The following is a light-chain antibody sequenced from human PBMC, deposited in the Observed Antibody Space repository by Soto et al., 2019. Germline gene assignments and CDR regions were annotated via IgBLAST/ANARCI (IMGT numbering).Light chain of an antibody. CDR2: YDS. Sequence: SYELTQSPSVSVAPEKTATITCGGNNIGNKRVHWYRQKPGQAPVLLISYDSDRPSGIPERFSGSNSGNTATLTISRVEAGDEADYYCQVWDIMTDNDVFGCGTKLTVL. J-gene: IGLJ1*01. CDR3: QVWDIMTDNDV. CDR1: NIGNKR. V-gene: IGLV3-21*04.